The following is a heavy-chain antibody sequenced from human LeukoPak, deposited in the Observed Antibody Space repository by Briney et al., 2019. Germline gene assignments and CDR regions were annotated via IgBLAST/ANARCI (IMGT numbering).Heavy chain of an antibody. CDR2: ISNSGGTT. CDR1: GFTFSSYA. J-gene: IGHJ4*02. Sequence: GGSLRLSCAASGFTFSSYAMSWVRQAPGKGLEWVSTISNSGGTTYYADSVKGRFTISRDDSENTLYLQMNSLRAEDTAVRYCAKATGYLLWGQGTLVTVSS. V-gene: IGHV3-23*01. CDR3: AKATGYLL. D-gene: IGHD1-14*01.